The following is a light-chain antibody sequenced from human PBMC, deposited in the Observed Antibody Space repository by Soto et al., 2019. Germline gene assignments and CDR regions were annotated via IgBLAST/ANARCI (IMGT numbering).Light chain of an antibody. V-gene: IGKV1-39*01. CDR3: QQSYNTPYT. J-gene: IGKJ2*01. CDR2: AAS. Sequence: DIQMTQSPSSLSASVGDRLTITCRASQSISSYLNWYQQKPGKAPKLLIYAASSLQSGVPSRFSGSGSGTDFTLTISSLQPEDFATYYCQQSYNTPYTFGQGTNLEMK. CDR1: QSISSY.